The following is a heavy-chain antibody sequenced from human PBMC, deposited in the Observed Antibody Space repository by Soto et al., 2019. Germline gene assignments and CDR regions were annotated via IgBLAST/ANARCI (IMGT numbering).Heavy chain of an antibody. Sequence: QVQLVESGGGVVKPGGSRRLSCAASGFTSSSYVMTWVRQAPGKGLGGVAVFWYDGGNKYYADSVKGRFTISRDNSKNTLYLQMNSLRAEDTAVYYCARDGQWLPRDGLRSSYYFDYWGQGTLVTVSS. V-gene: IGHV3-33*01. J-gene: IGHJ4*02. CDR2: FWYDGGNK. D-gene: IGHD6-19*01. CDR3: ARDGQWLPRDGLRSSYYFDY. CDR1: GFTSSSYV.